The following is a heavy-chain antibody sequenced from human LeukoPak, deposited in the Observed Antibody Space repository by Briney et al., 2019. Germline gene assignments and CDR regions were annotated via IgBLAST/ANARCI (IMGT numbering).Heavy chain of an antibody. CDR2: ISAYSGNT. CDR1: GYTFTSYG. Sequence: GASVKVSCKASGYTFTSYGISWVRQAPGQGLEWMGWISAYSGNTNYAQKLQGRVTMTTDTSTSTAYMELRSLRSDDTAVYYCARDYGDYVLGWFDPWGQGTLVTVSS. V-gene: IGHV1-18*01. CDR3: ARDYGDYVLGWFDP. J-gene: IGHJ5*02. D-gene: IGHD4-17*01.